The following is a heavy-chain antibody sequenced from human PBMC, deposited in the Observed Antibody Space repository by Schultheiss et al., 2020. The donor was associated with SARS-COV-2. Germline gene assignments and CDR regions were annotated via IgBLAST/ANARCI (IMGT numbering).Heavy chain of an antibody. Sequence: SETLSLTCTVSGGSISSGDYYWSWIRQPPGKGLEWIGYIYYSGSTYYNPSLKSRVTISVDTSKNQFSLKLSSVTAADTAVYYCARGYGSGSYYKYPMDVWGQGTTVTVSS. D-gene: IGHD3-10*01. CDR2: IYYSGST. CDR3: ARGYGSGSYYKYPMDV. V-gene: IGHV4-30-4*01. J-gene: IGHJ6*02. CDR1: GGSISSGDYY.